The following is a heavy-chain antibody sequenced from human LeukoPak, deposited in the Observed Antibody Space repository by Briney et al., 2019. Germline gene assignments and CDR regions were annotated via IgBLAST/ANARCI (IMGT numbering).Heavy chain of an antibody. CDR2: ISGSGGST. CDR1: GFTFSSYA. V-gene: IGHV3-23*01. Sequence: HPGGSLRLSCAASGFTFSSYAMSWVRQAPGKGLEWVSAISGSGGSTYYADSVKGRFTNSRDNSKNTLYLQMNSLRAEDTAVYYCAKGLSGWSPFDPWGQGTLVTVSS. D-gene: IGHD6-19*01. CDR3: AKGLSGWSPFDP. J-gene: IGHJ5*02.